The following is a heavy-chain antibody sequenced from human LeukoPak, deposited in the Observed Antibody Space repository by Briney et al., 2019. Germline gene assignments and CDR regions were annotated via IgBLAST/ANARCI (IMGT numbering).Heavy chain of an antibody. CDR3: ARDGYYYGSGSYYNNWFDH. CDR1: GYSISSGYY. D-gene: IGHD3-10*01. Sequence: SETLSLTCAVSGYSISSGYYWGWIRQLPGKGLEWIGSIYHSGSTYYNPSLKSRVTISVDTSKNQFSLKLSSVTAADTAVYYCARDGYYYGSGSYYNNWFDHWGQGTLVTVSS. J-gene: IGHJ5*02. V-gene: IGHV4-38-2*02. CDR2: IYHSGST.